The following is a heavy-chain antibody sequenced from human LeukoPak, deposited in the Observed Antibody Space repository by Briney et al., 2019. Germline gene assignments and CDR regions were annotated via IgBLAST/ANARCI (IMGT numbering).Heavy chain of an antibody. J-gene: IGHJ3*02. CDR1: GLTVNSNY. Sequence: GGSLRLSCVASGLTVNSNYMSWVRQAPGKGREWVSAIYSGGATYYADSVKGRFTVSRDDSKNTLYLQMYRLRAEDTAMYYCVSQKWLYAFDIWGQGTMVTVSS. V-gene: IGHV3-53*01. D-gene: IGHD5-24*01. CDR2: IYSGGAT. CDR3: VSQKWLYAFDI.